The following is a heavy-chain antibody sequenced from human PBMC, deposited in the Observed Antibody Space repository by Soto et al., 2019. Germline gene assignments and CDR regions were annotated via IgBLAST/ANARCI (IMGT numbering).Heavy chain of an antibody. D-gene: IGHD3-3*01. J-gene: IGHJ4*02. V-gene: IGHV3-23*01. Sequence: PGGSLRLSCAASGFTFSSYSMNWVRQAPGKGLEWVSAISGSGGSTYYADSVKGRFTISRDNSKNTLYLQMNSLRAEDTAVYYCAKVPPVYYDFWSADYWGQGTLVTVSS. CDR1: GFTFSSYS. CDR2: ISGSGGST. CDR3: AKVPPVYYDFWSADY.